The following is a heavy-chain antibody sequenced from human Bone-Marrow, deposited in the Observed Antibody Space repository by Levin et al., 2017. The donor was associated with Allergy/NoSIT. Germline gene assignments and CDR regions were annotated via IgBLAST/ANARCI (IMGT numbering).Heavy chain of an antibody. V-gene: IGHV3-23*01. Sequence: GESLKISCAASGFTFSSYAMTWVRQAPGKGLEWVSAISGSGYTTFYADSLKGRFTISRDNSKNTLYLQMNSLRTEDTAVYYCAKDSPQYCSGTSCYWEFDPWGQGTLVTVSS. CDR3: AKDSPQYCSGTSCYWEFDP. CDR1: GFTFSSYA. CDR2: ISGSGYTT. J-gene: IGHJ5*02. D-gene: IGHD2-2*01.